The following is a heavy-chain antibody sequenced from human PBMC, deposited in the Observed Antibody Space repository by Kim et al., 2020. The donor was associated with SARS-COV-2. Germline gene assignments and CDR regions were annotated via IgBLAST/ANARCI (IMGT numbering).Heavy chain of an antibody. CDR3: ARRRGAFDI. V-gene: IGHV4-59*08. CDR2: T. Sequence: TNINPSLKSRGTRSEYTSKNQFSLKRSSVTAADTAVYYCARRRGAFDIWGQGTMVTVSS. J-gene: IGHJ3*02.